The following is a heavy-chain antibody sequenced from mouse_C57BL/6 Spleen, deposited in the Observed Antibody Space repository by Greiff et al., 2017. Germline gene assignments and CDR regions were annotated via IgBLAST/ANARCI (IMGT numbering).Heavy chain of an antibody. CDR3: ARAPRYYFDY. Sequence: EVKLQESGPGLVKPSQSLSLTCSVTGYSITSGYYWNWIRQFPGNKLEWMGYISYDGSNNYNPSLKNRISITRDTPKNQFFLKLNSVTTEDTATYYCARAPRYYFDYWGQGTTLTVSS. CDR1: GYSITSGYY. J-gene: IGHJ2*01. V-gene: IGHV3-6*01. CDR2: ISYDGSN.